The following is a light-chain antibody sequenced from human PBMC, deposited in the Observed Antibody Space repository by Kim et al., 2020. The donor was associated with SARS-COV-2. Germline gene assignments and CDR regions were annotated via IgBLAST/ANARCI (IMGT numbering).Light chain of an antibody. J-gene: IGLJ2*01. CDR3: QSYDSSLSVI. V-gene: IGLV1-40*01. CDR1: SSNIGAAYD. CDR2: GNN. Sequence: GQRVTISCTGSSSNIGAAYDVRWYQQLPGTAPKLLISGNNNRPSGVPDRFSGSKSGTSASLAITGLQAEDEADYFCQSYDSSLSVIFGGGTQLTVL.